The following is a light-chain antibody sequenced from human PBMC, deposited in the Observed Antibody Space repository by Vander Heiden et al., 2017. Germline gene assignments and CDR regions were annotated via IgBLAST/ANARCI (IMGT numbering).Light chain of an antibody. Sequence: IQLTQSPTSLSASVGDRVTITCRASQGINNSLAWYQQKPGNAPRLLIYGASTLHSGVPSRFSGSASGTDFALTISGLQPEDVATYYCQQLKKYLEYSFGQGTKLEIK. V-gene: IGKV1-9*01. J-gene: IGKJ2*01. CDR1: QGINNS. CDR3: QQLKKYLEYS. CDR2: GAS.